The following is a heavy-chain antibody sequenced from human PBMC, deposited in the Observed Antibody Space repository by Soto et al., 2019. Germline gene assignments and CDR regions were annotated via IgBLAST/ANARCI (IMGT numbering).Heavy chain of an antibody. CDR3: ATDYGDYERTADY. CDR1: GYSFTSYW. D-gene: IGHD4-17*01. CDR2: IDPSDSYT. J-gene: IGHJ4*02. V-gene: IGHV5-10-1*01. Sequence: GESLKISCKGSGYSFTSYWISWVRQMPGKGLEWMGRIDPSDSYTNYSPSFQGHVTISADKSISTAYLQWSSLKASDTAMYYCATDYGDYERTADYWGQGTLVTVSS.